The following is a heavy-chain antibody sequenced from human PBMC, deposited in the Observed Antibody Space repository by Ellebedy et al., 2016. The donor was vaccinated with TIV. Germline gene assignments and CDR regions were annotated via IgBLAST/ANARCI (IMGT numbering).Heavy chain of an antibody. Sequence: GESLKISXAASGFTFSYYSMHWVRQAPGKGLEWVALISHDGSNKYHADSVKGRFTICRDDSKNTLYLQMNTLRSEDTAVYFCARGSSSRGYFDSWGQGTLVTVSS. V-gene: IGHV3-30-3*01. D-gene: IGHD6-13*01. CDR3: ARGSSSRGYFDS. CDR2: ISHDGSNK. CDR1: GFTFSYYS. J-gene: IGHJ4*02.